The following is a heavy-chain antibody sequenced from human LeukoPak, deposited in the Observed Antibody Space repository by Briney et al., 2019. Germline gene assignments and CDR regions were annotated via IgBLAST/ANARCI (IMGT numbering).Heavy chain of an antibody. J-gene: IGHJ5*02. CDR1: GCTFSSYS. CDR2: ISSSSSYI. D-gene: IGHD2-15*01. CDR3: ARGPDIVVVVNNWFDP. V-gene: IGHV3-21*01. Sequence: GGSLRLSCAASGCTFSSYSMNWVRQAPGKGLEWVSSISSSSSYIYYADSVKGRFTISRDNAKNSLYLQMNSLRAEDTAVYYCARGPDIVVVVNNWFDPWGQGTLVTVSS.